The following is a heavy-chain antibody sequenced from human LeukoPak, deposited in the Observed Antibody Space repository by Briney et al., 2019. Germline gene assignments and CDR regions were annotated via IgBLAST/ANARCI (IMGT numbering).Heavy chain of an antibody. V-gene: IGHV1-2*02. Sequence: ASVKVSCKASGYTFTGYYMHWVRQAPGQGLEWMGWINPNSGGTNYAQKFQGRVTMTRDTSISTAYMELGRLRSDDTAVYYCARGLTDYDSSGYFPLYYYYYMDVWGKGTTVTVSS. CDR1: GYTFTGYY. CDR3: ARGLTDYDSSGYFPLYYYYYMDV. J-gene: IGHJ6*03. CDR2: INPNSGGT. D-gene: IGHD3-22*01.